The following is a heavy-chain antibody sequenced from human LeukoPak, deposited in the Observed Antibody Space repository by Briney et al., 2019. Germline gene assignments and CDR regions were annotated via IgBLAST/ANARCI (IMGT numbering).Heavy chain of an antibody. V-gene: IGHV4-34*01. CDR2: INHSGST. Sequence: PSETLSLTCAVYGGSFSGYYWSWIRQPPGKGLEWIGEINHSGSTNYNPSLKSRDTISVDTSKNQFSLKLSSVTAADTAVYYCARSSGWYWQGPVRLDFDYWGQGTLVTVSS. CDR3: ARSSGWYWQGPVRLDFDY. D-gene: IGHD6-19*01. J-gene: IGHJ4*02. CDR1: GGSFSGYY.